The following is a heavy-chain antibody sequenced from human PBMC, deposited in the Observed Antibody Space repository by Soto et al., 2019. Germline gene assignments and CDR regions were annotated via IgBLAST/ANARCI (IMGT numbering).Heavy chain of an antibody. CDR2: TNPTSGNT. CDR1: GYPFTSYD. Sequence: GGSGKVCFKASGYPFTSYDINLVRQATGQGLEWVGWTNPTSGNTGYAQKFQGRVTMTRNTSISTAYMELSSLRSEDTAVYYCARGVGGVLRHFDWLPYPSYYGMDVWGQGTTVTVSS. V-gene: IGHV1-8*01. D-gene: IGHD3-9*01. J-gene: IGHJ6*01. CDR3: ARGVGGVLRHFDWLPYPSYYGMDV.